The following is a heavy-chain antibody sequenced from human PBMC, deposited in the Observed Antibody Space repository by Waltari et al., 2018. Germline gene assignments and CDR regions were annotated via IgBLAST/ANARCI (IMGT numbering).Heavy chain of an antibody. D-gene: IGHD6-6*01. CDR2: ISSSSSTI. CDR1: GFTFSSYS. J-gene: IGHJ6*03. CDR3: AREFRHSSSRNYYYYMDV. Sequence: EVQLVESGGGLVRPGGSLRLSCAAAGFTFSSYSMNWFRQAPGKGLEWVSYISSSSSTIYYAASVKGRFTISRDNAKNSLYLQMNSLRAEDTAVYYCAREFRHSSSRNYYYYMDVWGKGTTVTVSS. V-gene: IGHV3-48*01.